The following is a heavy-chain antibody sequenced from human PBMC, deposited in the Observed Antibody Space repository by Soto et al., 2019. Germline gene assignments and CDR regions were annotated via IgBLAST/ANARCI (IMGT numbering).Heavy chain of an antibody. CDR3: AVRLPKSYGYFDS. J-gene: IGHJ4*02. D-gene: IGHD5-18*01. CDR2: IYHSGST. CDR1: GGSISSSNW. Sequence: QVQLQESGPGLVKPSGTLSLTCAVSGGSISSSNWWSWVRQPPGKGLEWIGEIYHSGSTNYSPSLKSRVTISVDNSKDQFSLKLSSVTAADTAVYYCAVRLPKSYGYFDSWGQGTLVTVSS. V-gene: IGHV4-4*02.